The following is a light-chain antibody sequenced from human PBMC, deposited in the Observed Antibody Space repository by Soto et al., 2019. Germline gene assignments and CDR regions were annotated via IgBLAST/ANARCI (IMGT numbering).Light chain of an antibody. CDR2: DAS. J-gene: IGKJ1*01. Sequence: DIQMTQSPSTLSGSVGDTVTVTCRASRSVSGWLAWYQQKPGKPPKLLIYDASSLESGVPSRFSGSGSGTDFSLTITSLQPDDSATYYCQQYHSYYPWTFGQGTKVDIK. CDR3: QQYHSYYPWT. CDR1: RSVSGW. V-gene: IGKV1-5*01.